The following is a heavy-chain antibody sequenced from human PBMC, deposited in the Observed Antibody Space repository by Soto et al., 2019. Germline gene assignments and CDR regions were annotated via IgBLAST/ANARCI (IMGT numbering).Heavy chain of an antibody. CDR2: IDPSDSYT. V-gene: IGHV5-10-1*01. D-gene: IGHD3-22*01. CDR1: GCNFTNYG. Sequence: PVQSLKICSKGSGCNFTNYGSSRVRQIPGKGLEWMGRIDPSDSYTNYSPSFQGHVTISADKSISTAYLQWSSLKASDTAMYYCARIGGGYERSGYNYYSYVRVVWDQGT. J-gene: IGHJ6*02. CDR3: ARIGGGYERSGYNYYSYVRVV.